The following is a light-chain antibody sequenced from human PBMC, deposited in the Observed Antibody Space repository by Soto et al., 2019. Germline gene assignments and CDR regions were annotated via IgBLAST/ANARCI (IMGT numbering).Light chain of an antibody. CDR3: QQSYSSLYT. J-gene: IGKJ2*01. Sequence: DIQMTQSPSSLSASVGDRVTITCRASQIINTYLTWYQQKPGKPPKLLIFGASSLRSGVPSRFSGTGSGTDFTLTINSLQPDDVATYYCQQSYSSLYTFGQGTKLEIK. CDR1: QIINTY. CDR2: GAS. V-gene: IGKV1-39*01.